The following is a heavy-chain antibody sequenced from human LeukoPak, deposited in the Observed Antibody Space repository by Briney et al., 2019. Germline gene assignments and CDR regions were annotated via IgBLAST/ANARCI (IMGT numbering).Heavy chain of an antibody. Sequence: GGSLRLSCAASGFTFSTYSMNWVRQAPGKGPEWVSSITSSRIYIYYADSVKGRFTISRDNAKNSLYLQMNSLRAEDTAVYYCARDGSRGNLVTAPDFWGQGTLVTVSS. CDR2: ITSSRIYI. V-gene: IGHV3-21*01. CDR3: ARDGSRGNLVTAPDF. J-gene: IGHJ4*02. D-gene: IGHD2-21*02. CDR1: GFTFSTYS.